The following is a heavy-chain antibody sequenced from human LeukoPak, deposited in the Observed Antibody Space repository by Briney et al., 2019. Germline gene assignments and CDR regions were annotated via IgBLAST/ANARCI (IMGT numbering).Heavy chain of an antibody. Sequence: ASVTVSFKASGYTFTSYGISWVRQAPGQGLEWMGWISAYNGNTNYAQKLQGRVTMTTDTSTSTAYMELRSLRSDDTAVYYCARDDVDGGPGGYWGQGTLVTVSS. D-gene: IGHD1-1*01. V-gene: IGHV1-18*01. CDR1: GYTFTSYG. J-gene: IGHJ4*02. CDR3: ARDDVDGGPGGY. CDR2: ISAYNGNT.